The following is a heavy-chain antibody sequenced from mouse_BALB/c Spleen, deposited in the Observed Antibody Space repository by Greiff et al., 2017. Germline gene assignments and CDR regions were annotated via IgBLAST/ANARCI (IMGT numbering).Heavy chain of an antibody. CDR2: ISYDGSN. J-gene: IGHJ4*01. V-gene: IGHV3-6*02. Sequence: ESGPGLVKPSQSLSLTCSVTGYSITSGYYWNWIRQFPGNKLEWMGYISYDGSNNYNPSLKNRISITRDTSKNQFFLKLNSVTTEDTATYYCARDGNYESYYAMDYWGQGTSVTVSS. D-gene: IGHD2-1*01. CDR3: ARDGNYESYYAMDY. CDR1: GYSITSGYY.